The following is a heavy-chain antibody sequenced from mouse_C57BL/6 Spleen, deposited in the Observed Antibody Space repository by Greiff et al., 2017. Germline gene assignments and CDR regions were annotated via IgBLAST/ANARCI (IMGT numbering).Heavy chain of an antibody. V-gene: IGHV5-4*03. D-gene: IGHD4-1*01. Sequence: EVKLLESGGGLVKPGGSLKLSCAASGFTFSSYAMSWARQTPDKRLEWVATISDGGSYTYYPDNVKGRFTISRDNAKNNLYLQMSQLKSEDTAMYYCASTRLGHFDYWGQGTTLTVSS. CDR2: ISDGGSYT. J-gene: IGHJ2*01. CDR1: GFTFSSYA. CDR3: ASTRLGHFDY.